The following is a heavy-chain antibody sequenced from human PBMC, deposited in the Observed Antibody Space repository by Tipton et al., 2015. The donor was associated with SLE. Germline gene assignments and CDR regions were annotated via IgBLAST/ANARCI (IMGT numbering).Heavy chain of an antibody. CDR2: IYYSGST. J-gene: IGHJ4*02. Sequence: TLSLTCTVSGGPISSSGYYWSWFRPHPGKGLEWIGYIYYSGSTYYNPSLKSRITIAIDTSNNQFSLRLISVTAADPAMYSCSGGSSSPGYFWGQGRLVTVSS. D-gene: IGHD1-26*01. V-gene: IGHV4-31*03. CDR3: SGGSSSPGYF. CDR1: GGPISSSGYY.